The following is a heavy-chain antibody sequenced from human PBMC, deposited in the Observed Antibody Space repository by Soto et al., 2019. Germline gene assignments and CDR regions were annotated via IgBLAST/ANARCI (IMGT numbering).Heavy chain of an antibody. CDR3: ARDDSVVVGDGYSATMEVFDY. Sequence: QVQLVESGGGVVQPGRSLRLSCAASGFTFSSYGMHWVRQAPGKGLEWVAVIWYDGSNKYYADSVKGRFTISRDNSKNTLYLQMNSLRAEDTAVYYCARDDSVVVGDGYSATMEVFDYWGQGTLVTVSS. CDR2: IWYDGSNK. D-gene: IGHD2-21*01. CDR1: GFTFSSYG. J-gene: IGHJ4*02. V-gene: IGHV3-33*01.